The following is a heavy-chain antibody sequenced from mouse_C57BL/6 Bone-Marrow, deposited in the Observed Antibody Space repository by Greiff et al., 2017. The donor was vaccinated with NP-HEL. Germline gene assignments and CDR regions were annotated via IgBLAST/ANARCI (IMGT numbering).Heavy chain of an antibody. D-gene: IGHD2-3*01. Sequence: EVQLQQSGAELVRPGASVKLSCTASGFNIKDDYMHWVKQRPEQGLEWIGWIDPENGDTEYASKFQGKATITADTSSNTAYLQLSSLTSEDTAVYYCTTDDGYWGWYFDVWGTGTTVTVSS. CDR2: IDPENGDT. CDR3: TTDDGYWGWYFDV. V-gene: IGHV14-4*01. CDR1: GFNIKDDY. J-gene: IGHJ1*03.